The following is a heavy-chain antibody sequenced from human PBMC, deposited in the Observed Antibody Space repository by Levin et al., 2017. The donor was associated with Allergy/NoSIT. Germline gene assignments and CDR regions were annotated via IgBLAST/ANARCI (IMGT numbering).Heavy chain of an antibody. D-gene: IGHD2-2*03. CDR1: GGSISGGGYH. Sequence: SSETLSLTCTVSGGSISGGGYHWTWIRQHPEKGLEWIGYIYYSGSTFYNPSLKSRLMISVDTSKNQFSLNVISVTAADTAVYYCAREDGSTFDVWGKGALVTVAS. V-gene: IGHV4-31*03. J-gene: IGHJ4*02. CDR2: IYYSGST. CDR3: AREDGSTFDV.